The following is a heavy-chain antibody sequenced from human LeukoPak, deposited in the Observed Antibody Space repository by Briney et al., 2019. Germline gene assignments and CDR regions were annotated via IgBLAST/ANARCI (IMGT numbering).Heavy chain of an antibody. D-gene: IGHD3-10*01. Sequence: GGSLRLSCAASGFTFSSYAMSWVRQAPGKGLEWVSSFSGSGGSTYYADSVKGRFTISRDNSKNTLYLQMNSLRDEDTAVYYCGRGRLYGSGTYYVFDYWGRGTLVTVSS. CDR3: GRGRLYGSGTYYVFDY. V-gene: IGHV3-23*01. CDR1: GFTFSSYA. CDR2: FSGSGGST. J-gene: IGHJ4*02.